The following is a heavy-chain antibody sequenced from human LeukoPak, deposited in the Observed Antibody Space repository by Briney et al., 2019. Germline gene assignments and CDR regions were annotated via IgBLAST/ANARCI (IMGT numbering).Heavy chain of an antibody. D-gene: IGHD4-17*01. CDR1: GGSISSGGYS. J-gene: IGHJ4*02. CDR2: IYHSGST. V-gene: IGHV4-30-2*01. Sequence: SQTLSLTCAVSGGSISSGGYSWSWIRQPPGKGLEWIGYIYHSGSTYYNPSLKSRVTISVDRSKNQFSLKLSSVTAADTAVYYCARGDYAQLDYWGQGTLVTVSS. CDR3: ARGDYAQLDY.